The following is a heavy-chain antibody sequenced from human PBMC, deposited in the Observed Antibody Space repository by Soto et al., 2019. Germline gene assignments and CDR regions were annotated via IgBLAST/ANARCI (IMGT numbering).Heavy chain of an antibody. Sequence: SETLSLTCAVYGGSFSGYYWSWIRQPPGKGLEWIGEINHSGSTNYNPPLKSRVTISVDTSKNQFSLKLSSVTAADTAVYYCARGFRTPADYWGQGTLVTVSS. V-gene: IGHV4-34*01. CDR1: GGSFSGYY. D-gene: IGHD2-15*01. J-gene: IGHJ4*02. CDR2: INHSGST. CDR3: ARGFRTPADY.